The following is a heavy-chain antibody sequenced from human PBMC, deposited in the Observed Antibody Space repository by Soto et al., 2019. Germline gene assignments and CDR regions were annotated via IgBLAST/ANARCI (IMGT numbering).Heavy chain of an antibody. V-gene: IGHV4-59*12. D-gene: IGHD3-3*01. CDR3: ARDHALPYYDFWSGYYRNYYGMDV. Sequence: SETLSLTCTVSGAPITINYWSWIRQAPGKGLEWIGYIYYSGSTYYNPSLKSRVTISVDTSKNQFSLKLSSVTAADTAVYYCARDHALPYYDFWSGYYRNYYGMDVWGQGTTVTVSS. J-gene: IGHJ6*02. CDR2: IYYSGST. CDR1: GAPITINY.